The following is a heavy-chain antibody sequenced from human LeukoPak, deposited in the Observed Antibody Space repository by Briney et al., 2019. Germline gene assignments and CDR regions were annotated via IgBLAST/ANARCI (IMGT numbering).Heavy chain of an antibody. CDR1: AFTFSSYG. CDR3: AKDRGPVVAALFNY. CDR2: IRYDGSNK. J-gene: IGHJ4*02. D-gene: IGHD2-15*01. Sequence: PGGSLRLSCAASAFTFSSYGMHWVRQAPGKGLEWVAFIRYDGSNKYYADSVKGRFTISRDNSKNTLYLQMNSLRAEDTAVYYCAKDRGPVVAALFNYWGQGTLVTVSS. V-gene: IGHV3-30*02.